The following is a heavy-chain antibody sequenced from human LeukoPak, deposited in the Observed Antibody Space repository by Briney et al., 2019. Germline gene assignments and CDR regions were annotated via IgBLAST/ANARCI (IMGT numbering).Heavy chain of an antibody. CDR1: GFSVSGNF. J-gene: IGHJ4*02. D-gene: IGHD1-26*01. Sequence: GGSLRLSCAASGFSVSGNFMGWVRQAPGKGLEWVSIIYSGGSGGSPYYADSVRGRFTTSRDNSKNTVSLQMNSLRAEDTAVYYCARVNGIRGNYYDYWGQGTLVTVSS. CDR2: IYSGGSGGSP. CDR3: ARVNGIRGNYYDY. V-gene: IGHV3-53*01.